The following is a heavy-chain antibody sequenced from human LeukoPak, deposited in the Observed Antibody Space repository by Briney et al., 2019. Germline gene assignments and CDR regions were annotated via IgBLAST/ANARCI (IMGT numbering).Heavy chain of an antibody. V-gene: IGHV3-23*01. Sequence: PGGSLRLSCAASGFTFSSYAMSWVRQAPGKGLEWVSAISGSGGSTYYADSVKGRFTISRDNSKNMLYLQMNSLRAEDTAVYYCAKGSEDTTPLWGVWAVWTAFDYWGQGTLVTVSS. CDR1: GFTFSSYA. D-gene: IGHD3/OR15-3a*01. J-gene: IGHJ4*02. CDR3: AKGSEDTTPLWGVWAVWTAFDY. CDR2: ISGSGGST.